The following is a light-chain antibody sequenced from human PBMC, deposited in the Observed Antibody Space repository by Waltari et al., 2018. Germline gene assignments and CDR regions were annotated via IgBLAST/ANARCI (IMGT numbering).Light chain of an antibody. V-gene: IGKV4-1*01. Sequence: DIVMTQSPDSLAVSLGERATINCKSSQSVLFSSNNNNYLAWYQLKPGQPPKLLLYWASIRQSGVPDRFSGSGSATDFTLTISSLQAEDVAVYYCQQFFATPYTFGQGTRLEIK. CDR1: QSVLFSSNNNNY. J-gene: IGKJ2*01. CDR2: WAS. CDR3: QQFFATPYT.